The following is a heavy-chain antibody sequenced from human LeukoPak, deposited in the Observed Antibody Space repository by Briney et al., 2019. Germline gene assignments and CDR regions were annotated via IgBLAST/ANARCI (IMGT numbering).Heavy chain of an antibody. CDR2: IKQDGSEK. CDR1: GFTFSSYW. J-gene: IGHJ6*03. CDR3: ARGDSSSWYLGRNNKYYMDV. V-gene: IGHV3-7*01. D-gene: IGHD6-13*01. Sequence: GGSLRLSCAASGFTFSSYWMSWVRQAPGKGPEWVANIKQDGSEKYYVDSVWGRFTISRDNAKNSLYLQMNSLRAEDTAVYYCARGDSSSWYLGRNNKYYMDVWGKGTTVTVSS.